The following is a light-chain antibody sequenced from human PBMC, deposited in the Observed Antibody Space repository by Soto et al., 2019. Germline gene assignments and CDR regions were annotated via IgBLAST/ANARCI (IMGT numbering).Light chain of an antibody. J-gene: IGKJ2*01. V-gene: IGKV1-5*01. Sequence: DIQMTQSPSTLSASVGDRVTITCRASQSISDWLAWFQQKPGKAPNLLIYDVSSLESGVPSRFSGSGSGTEFTLTISSLQPDDFATYYCQQYNSYLFTFGQGTKLESK. CDR3: QQYNSYLFT. CDR1: QSISDW. CDR2: DVS.